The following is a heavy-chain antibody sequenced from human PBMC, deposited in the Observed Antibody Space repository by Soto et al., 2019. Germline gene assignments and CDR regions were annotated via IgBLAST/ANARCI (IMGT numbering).Heavy chain of an antibody. CDR1: GFTFSSYS. Sequence: SGGGLVQPGGSLRLSCAASGFTFSSYSMNWVRQAPGKGLEWVSYISSSSSTIYYADSVKGRFTISRDNAKNSLYLQMNSLRAEDTAVYYCASTLDYGDYADFDYWGQGTLVTVSS. V-gene: IGHV3-48*01. D-gene: IGHD4-17*01. CDR3: ASTLDYGDYADFDY. J-gene: IGHJ4*02. CDR2: ISSSSSTI.